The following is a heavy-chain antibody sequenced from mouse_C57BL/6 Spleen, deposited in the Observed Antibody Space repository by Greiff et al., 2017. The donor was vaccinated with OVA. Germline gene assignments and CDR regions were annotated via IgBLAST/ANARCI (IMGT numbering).Heavy chain of an antibody. D-gene: IGHD3-3*01. V-gene: IGHV1-82*01. J-gene: IGHJ1*03. CDR3: ARGDLRRYFDV. CDR1: GYAFSSSW. CDR2: IYPGDGDT. Sequence: VQLQQSGPELVKPGASVKISCKASGYAFSSSWMNWVKQRPGKGLEWIGRIYPGDGDTNYNGKFKGKATLTADKSSSTAYMQLSSLTSEDSAVYFCARGDLRRYFDVWGTGTTVTVSS.